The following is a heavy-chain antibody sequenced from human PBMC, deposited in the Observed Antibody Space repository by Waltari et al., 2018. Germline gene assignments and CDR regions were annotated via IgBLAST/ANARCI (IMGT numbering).Heavy chain of an antibody. Sequence: QVQLVQSGAEVKKPGASVKVSCKASGYTFTRYDINWVRQATGQGLEWMGWVNPNSGNTGYAQKFQGRVTMTRNTSKSTAYMELSSLRSEDTAVYYCARGPMVRGVLFDYWGQGTLVTVSS. CDR3: ARGPMVRGVLFDY. CDR2: VNPNSGNT. J-gene: IGHJ4*02. V-gene: IGHV1-8*01. CDR1: GYTFTRYD. D-gene: IGHD3-10*01.